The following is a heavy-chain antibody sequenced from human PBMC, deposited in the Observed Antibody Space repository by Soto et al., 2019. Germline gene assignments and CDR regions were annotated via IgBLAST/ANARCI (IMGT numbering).Heavy chain of an antibody. V-gene: IGHV5-51*01. Sequence: PGESLKISXKGSGYSFTTYWIGWVRQMPGKGLEWMGIIYPGDSGTRYSPSFQGRFTISRDNAENSLYLQMNSLRAEDTAVYYCATSYPLTTGTPRPYYYYGMDVWGQGTTVTVSS. CDR3: ATSYPLTTGTPRPYYYYGMDV. J-gene: IGHJ6*02. D-gene: IGHD1-1*01. CDR1: GYSFTTYW. CDR2: IYPGDSGT.